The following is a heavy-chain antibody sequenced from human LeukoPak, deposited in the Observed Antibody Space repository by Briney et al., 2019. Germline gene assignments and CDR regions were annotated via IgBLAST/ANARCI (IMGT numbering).Heavy chain of an antibody. D-gene: IGHD1/OR15-1a*01. CDR3: ARDWGGWNTPYYFDY. J-gene: IGHJ4*02. CDR1: GFTFSSHW. CDR2: IKQDGSEK. V-gene: IGHV3-7*01. Sequence: PGGSLRLSCAASGFTFSSHWMSWVRQAPGKGLEWVANIKQDGSEKYYVDSVKGRFTISRDNAKNSLYLQMNSLRAEDTAVYYCARDWGGWNTPYYFDYWGQGTLVTVSS.